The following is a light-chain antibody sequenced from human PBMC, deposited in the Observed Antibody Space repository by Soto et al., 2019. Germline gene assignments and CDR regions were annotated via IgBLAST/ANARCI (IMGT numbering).Light chain of an antibody. Sequence: VLAQPPSASGTPGQRVTIPCSGSNYNIGSNSVNWYQQLPGTAPKLLIYSNDRRPSGVPDRFSGSKSGTSASLAISGLQSEDEADYYCAAWDDSLTGYVFRTGTKVTVL. J-gene: IGLJ1*01. CDR1: NYNIGSNS. CDR3: AAWDDSLTGYV. CDR2: SND. V-gene: IGLV1-44*01.